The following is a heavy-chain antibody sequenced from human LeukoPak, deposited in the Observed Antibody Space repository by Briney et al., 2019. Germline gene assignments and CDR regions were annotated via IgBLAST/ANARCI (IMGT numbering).Heavy chain of an antibody. J-gene: IGHJ4*02. Sequence: GGSLRLSCAASGFTFGSYGMSWVRQAPGKGLEWVSTISGSGGGTYYADSVKGRFTVSRDNSKSTLYLQMNNLRAEDTALYYCAKDRSSDHSNNDLYWGQGTLVTVSS. CDR3: AKDRSSDHSNNDLY. D-gene: IGHD4-11*01. CDR2: ISGSGGGT. CDR1: GFTFGSYG. V-gene: IGHV3-23*01.